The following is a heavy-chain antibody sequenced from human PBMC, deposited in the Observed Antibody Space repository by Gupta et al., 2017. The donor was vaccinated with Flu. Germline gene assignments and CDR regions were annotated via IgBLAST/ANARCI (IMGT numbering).Heavy chain of an antibody. CDR3: ARGGGRITMVRGVSWFDP. J-gene: IGHJ5*02. CDR1: GYTFTGYY. V-gene: IGHV1-2*04. D-gene: IGHD3-10*01. Sequence: QVQLVQSGAEVKKPGASVKVSCKASGYTFTGYYMHWVRQAPGQGLEWMGWINPNSGGTNYAQKFQGWVTMTRDTAISTAYMELSRLRSDDTAVYYCARGGGRITMVRGVSWFDPWGQGTLVTVSA. CDR2: INPNSGGT.